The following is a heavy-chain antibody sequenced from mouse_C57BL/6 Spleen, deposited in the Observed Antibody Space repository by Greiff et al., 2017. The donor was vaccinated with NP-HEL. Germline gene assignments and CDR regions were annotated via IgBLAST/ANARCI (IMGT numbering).Heavy chain of an antibody. V-gene: IGHV1-80*01. J-gene: IGHJ1*03. D-gene: IGHD2-2*01. Sequence: QVHVMQSGAELVKPGASVKISCKASGYAFSSYWMNWVKQRPGKGLEWIGQIYPGDGDTNYNGKLKGKATLTADKSSSTAYMQLSSLTSEDSAVYFCAGDGYAHLYFDVWGTGTTVTVSS. CDR1: GYAFSSYW. CDR3: AGDGYAHLYFDV. CDR2: IYPGDGDT.